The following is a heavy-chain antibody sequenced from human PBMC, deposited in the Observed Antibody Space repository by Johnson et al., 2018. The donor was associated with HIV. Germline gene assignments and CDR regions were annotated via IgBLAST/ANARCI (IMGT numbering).Heavy chain of an antibody. CDR3: ARVSLAYSYGYDALDI. CDR2: ISYDGSNK. V-gene: IGHV3-30*19. Sequence: QVQLVESGGGLVQPGRSVRLSCAASGFNFSSYGMHWVRQAPGKGLEWVAVISYDGSNKYYADSVKGRFTISRDNAKNSLYLQMNSLRPEDTAVYYCARVSLAYSYGYDALDIWGKGTMVTVSS. J-gene: IGHJ3*02. D-gene: IGHD5-18*01. CDR1: GFNFSSYG.